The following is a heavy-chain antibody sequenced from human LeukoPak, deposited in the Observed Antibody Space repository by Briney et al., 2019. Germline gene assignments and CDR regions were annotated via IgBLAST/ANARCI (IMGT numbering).Heavy chain of an antibody. CDR3: AKDRCTNGVCYTPGGNWFDP. D-gene: IGHD2-8*01. Sequence: GGSLRLSCAASGFTFSSYAMSWVRQAPGKGLEWVSAISGSGGSTYYADSVKGRFTISRDNSKNTLYLQMNSLRAEDTAVYYCAKDRCTNGVCYTPGGNWFDPWGQGTLVTVSS. CDR2: ISGSGGST. CDR1: GFTFSSYA. V-gene: IGHV3-23*01. J-gene: IGHJ5*02.